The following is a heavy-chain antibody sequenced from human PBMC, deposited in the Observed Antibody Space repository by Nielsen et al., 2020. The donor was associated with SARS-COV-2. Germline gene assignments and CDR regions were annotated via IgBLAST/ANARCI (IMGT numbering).Heavy chain of an antibody. V-gene: IGHV4-30-4*01. CDR3: ARTLYPYGSSGPLGAVDYFDY. D-gene: IGHD3-22*01. J-gene: IGHJ4*02. CDR2: NYYSGGT. Sequence: WIRQPPGKGLEWIGYNYYSGGTYFNPSLKSRLTMSVDTSKNQFSLKLSSVTAADTALYYCARTLYPYGSSGPLGAVDYFDYWGQGTLVTVSS.